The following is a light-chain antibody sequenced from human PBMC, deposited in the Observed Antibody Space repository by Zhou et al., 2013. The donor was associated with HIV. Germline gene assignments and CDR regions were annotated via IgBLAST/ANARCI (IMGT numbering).Light chain of an antibody. CDR3: QSYDTSLGVV. CDR2: GNS. J-gene: IGLJ2*01. Sequence: QSVLTQPPSVSGAPGQRVTISCTGSSSNIGANYDVHWYQQLPGTAPKLLIYGNSNRPSGVPDRFSGSKSDTSASLAITGLQAEDEADYYCQSYDTSLGVVLGGGTKLTVL. CDR1: SSNIGANYD. V-gene: IGLV1-40*01.